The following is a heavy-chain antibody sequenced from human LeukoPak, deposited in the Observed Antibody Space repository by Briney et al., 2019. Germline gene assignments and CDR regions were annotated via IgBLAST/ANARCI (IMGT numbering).Heavy chain of an antibody. V-gene: IGHV4-4*07. CDR2: IYHSGTT. Sequence: SETLSLTCTVSGGSISSYYWSWIRQPAGKGLEWIGSIYHSGTTYYNPSLKGRVTISVDTSKNQFSLKLTSVTAADTAVYYCARSGSYANDAFDIWGQGTMVTVSS. D-gene: IGHD1-26*01. J-gene: IGHJ3*02. CDR3: ARSGSYANDAFDI. CDR1: GGSISSYY.